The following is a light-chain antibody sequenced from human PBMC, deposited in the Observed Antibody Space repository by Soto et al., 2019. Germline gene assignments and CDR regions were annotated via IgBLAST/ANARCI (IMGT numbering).Light chain of an antibody. CDR1: QSVSSY. CDR3: QQSSNWFT. CDR2: DAS. V-gene: IGKV3-11*01. Sequence: EIVLTQSPATLSLSPGDRATLSCRASQSVSSYLAWYQQKPGQAPRLLIYDASNRAAGIPARFSGSGSGTGFTLTISSLEPEDFAVYYCQQSSNWFTFVGGTKVEIK. J-gene: IGKJ4*01.